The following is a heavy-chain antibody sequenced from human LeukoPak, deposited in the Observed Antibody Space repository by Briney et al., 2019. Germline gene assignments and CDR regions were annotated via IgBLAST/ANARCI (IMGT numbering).Heavy chain of an antibody. Sequence: GGSLRLSCAASGFTFSSYWMHWVRQAPGKGLVWVSRINPDGTTTSYADSVKGRFTISRDNAKNTLYLQMNSLRAEDTAVYYCASHSGTYHCPYYWGQGTLVTVSS. V-gene: IGHV3-74*01. CDR1: GFTFSSYW. CDR2: INPDGTTT. D-gene: IGHD1-26*01. CDR3: ASHSGTYHCPYY. J-gene: IGHJ4*02.